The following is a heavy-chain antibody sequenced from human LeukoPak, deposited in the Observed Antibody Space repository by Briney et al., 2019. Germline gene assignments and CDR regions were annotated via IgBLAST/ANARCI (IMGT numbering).Heavy chain of an antibody. CDR2: LGIAGDT. J-gene: IGHJ4*02. D-gene: IGHD1-26*01. CDR1: GFTVSSYA. CDR3: ARQKQSHGNFDY. V-gene: IGHV3-13*01. Sequence: GGSLRLSCAASGFTVSSYAMHWVRQPIGKGLEWVSALGIAGDTFYPGSVKGRFTISRENAKNSLYLQMNSLRAEDTAMYYCARQKQSHGNFDYWGQGTLVTVS.